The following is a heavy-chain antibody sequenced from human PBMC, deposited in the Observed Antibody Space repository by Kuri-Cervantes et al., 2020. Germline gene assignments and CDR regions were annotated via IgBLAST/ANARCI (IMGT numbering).Heavy chain of an antibody. D-gene: IGHD2-21*01. J-gene: IGHJ6*02. Sequence: GGSLRLSCAASGFTFSSYWMSWVRQAPGKGLEWVANIKQDGSEKYYVDSVKGRFTISRDNAKNPLYLQMNSLRAEDTAVYYCARIRVRYYYGMDVWGQGTTVTVSS. CDR3: ARIRVRYYYGMDV. V-gene: IGHV3-7*01. CDR1: GFTFSSYW. CDR2: IKQDGSEK.